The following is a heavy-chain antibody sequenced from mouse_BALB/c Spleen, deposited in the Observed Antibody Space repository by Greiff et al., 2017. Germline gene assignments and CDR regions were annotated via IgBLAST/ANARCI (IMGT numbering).Heavy chain of an antibody. CDR3: ATGTWFAY. D-gene: IGHD4-1*01. Sequence: EVHLVESGPGLVKPSQSLSLTCSVTGYSITSGYYWNWIRQFPGNKLEWMGYISYDGSNNYNPSLKNRISITRDTSKNQFFLKLNSVTTEDTATYYCATGTWFAYWGQGTLVTVSA. J-gene: IGHJ3*01. CDR2: ISYDGSN. CDR1: GYSITSGYY. V-gene: IGHV3-6*02.